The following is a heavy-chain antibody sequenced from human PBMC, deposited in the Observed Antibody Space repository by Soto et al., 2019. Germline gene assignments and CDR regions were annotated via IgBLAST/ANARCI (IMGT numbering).Heavy chain of an antibody. CDR2: IWYDGSKK. D-gene: IGHD2-21*02. J-gene: IGHJ4*02. CDR1: GFTFSSYG. V-gene: IGHV3-33*01. CDR3: ARGDGGGGDRETYYFEY. Sequence: QVQLVESGGGVVQPGRSLRLSCAASGFTFSSYGMHWVRQAPGKGLEWVAVIWYDGSKKYYADSVKGRFTISRDNSKNSLYLQMNSLSAEDTAVYYCARGDGGGGDRETYYFEYWGQGTLVTVSS.